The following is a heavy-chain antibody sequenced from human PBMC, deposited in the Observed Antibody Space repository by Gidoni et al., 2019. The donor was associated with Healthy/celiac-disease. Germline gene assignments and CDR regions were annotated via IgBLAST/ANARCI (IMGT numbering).Heavy chain of an antibody. CDR1: GFTFSTAW. D-gene: IGHD3-3*01. V-gene: IGHV3-15*01. CDR2: IKSKTDGGTT. Sequence: EVQLVESGGGLVKPGGSLRLSCAASGFTFSTAWMSWVRKAPGEGLEWVCRIKSKTDGGTTDYAAPVKGRFTISRDDSKNTLYLQMNSLKTEDTAVYYCTTGAYYDCWSGYYLPYYFDYWGQGTLVTVSS. CDR3: TTGAYYDCWSGYYLPYYFDY. J-gene: IGHJ4*02.